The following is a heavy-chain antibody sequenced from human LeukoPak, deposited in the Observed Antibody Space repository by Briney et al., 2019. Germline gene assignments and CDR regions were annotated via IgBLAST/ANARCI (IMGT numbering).Heavy chain of an antibody. V-gene: IGHV3-30*02. CDR3: AKTIWEWFSYYYGMDV. CDR1: GFTFSSYG. Sequence: GGSLRLSCAASGFTFSSYGMPWVRQAPGKGLEWVAVIWYDGSNKYYADSVKGRFTISRDNSKNTLYLQMSSLRAEDTAVYYCAKTIWEWFSYYYGMDVWGQGTTVAVSS. J-gene: IGHJ6*02. D-gene: IGHD3-3*01. CDR2: IWYDGSNK.